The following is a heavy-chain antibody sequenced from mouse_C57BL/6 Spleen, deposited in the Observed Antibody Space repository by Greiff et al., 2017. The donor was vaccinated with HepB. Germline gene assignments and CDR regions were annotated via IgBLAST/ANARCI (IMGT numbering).Heavy chain of an antibody. CDR3: ARGYDGSLYYFDY. V-gene: IGHV5-17*01. Sequence: EVKLVESGGGLVKPGGSLKLSCAASGFTFSDYGMHWVRQAPEKGLEWVAYISSGSSTIYYADTVKGRFTISRDNAKNTLFLQMTSLRSEDTALYYCARGYDGSLYYFDYWGQGTTLTVSS. CDR1: GFTFSDYG. CDR2: ISSGSSTI. J-gene: IGHJ2*01. D-gene: IGHD1-1*01.